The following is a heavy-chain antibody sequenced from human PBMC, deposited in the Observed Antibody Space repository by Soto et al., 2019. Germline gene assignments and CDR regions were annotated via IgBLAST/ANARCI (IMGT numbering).Heavy chain of an antibody. D-gene: IGHD3-22*01. V-gene: IGHV3-11*04. J-gene: IGHJ4*02. CDR2: ISSSGTTI. Sequence: PGGSLRLSCAASGFTFSDYFMTWIRQAPGKGLEWVSYISSSGTTIFYADSVKGRFTISRDNSKNTLYLQMNSLRAEDTAEYYCAKKVYDSSGYYRNPFDYWGQGTLVTVSS. CDR3: AKKVYDSSGYYRNPFDY. CDR1: GFTFSDYF.